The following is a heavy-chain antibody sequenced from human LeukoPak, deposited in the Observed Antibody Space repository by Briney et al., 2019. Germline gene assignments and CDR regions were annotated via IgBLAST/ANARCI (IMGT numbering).Heavy chain of an antibody. CDR1: GFTFSDSY. D-gene: IGHD2-8*02. Sequence: GGSLRLSCAASGFTFSDSYMHWVRQASGKGLEWVGLIRTKTRNYAATYAESVKGRFTISRDDSKNTAYLQMNSLKMEDTAVYYCTRQNCTGGSCSCVDCWGQGTLVTVSS. J-gene: IGHJ4*02. CDR2: IRTKTRNYAA. V-gene: IGHV3-73*01. CDR3: TRQNCTGGSCSCVDC.